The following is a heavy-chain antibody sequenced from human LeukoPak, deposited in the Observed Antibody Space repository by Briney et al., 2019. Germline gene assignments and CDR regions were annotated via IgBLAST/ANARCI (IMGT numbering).Heavy chain of an antibody. J-gene: IGHJ4*02. V-gene: IGHV3-73*01. CDR2: IRSKANSYAT. CDR3: TRGGNWNGDFDY. CDR1: GFTSSGSA. D-gene: IGHD1-20*01. Sequence: GGSLRLSSAASGFTSSGSAMHWVHQASGKGLEWVGRIRSKANSYATAYAASVKGRFTISRDDSKNTAYLQMNSLKTEDTAVYYCTRGGNWNGDFDYWGQGTLVTVSS.